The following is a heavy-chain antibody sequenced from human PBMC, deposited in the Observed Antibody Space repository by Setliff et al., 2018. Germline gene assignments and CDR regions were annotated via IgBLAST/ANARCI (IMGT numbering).Heavy chain of an antibody. CDR1: GFSFSNYG. CDR2: ISTSSGTR. CDR3: AKHVLSSGWPNDAFDF. J-gene: IGHJ3*01. Sequence: ETLSLSCVVSGFSFSNYGMTWVRQAPGKGLEWISYISTSSGTRYYADSVKGRFTISRDNANQSLYLQMNSLRAEDAAVYYCAKHVLSSGWPNDAFDFWGQGTMVTVSS. V-gene: IGHV3-48*01. D-gene: IGHD6-25*01.